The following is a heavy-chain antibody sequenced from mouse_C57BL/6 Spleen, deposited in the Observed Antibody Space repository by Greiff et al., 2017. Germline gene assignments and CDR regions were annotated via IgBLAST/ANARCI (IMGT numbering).Heavy chain of an antibody. CDR1: GFTFRDYY. D-gene: IGHD2-1*01. J-gene: IGHJ2*01. V-gene: IGHV5-16*01. CDR2: INYDGGST. CDR3: ARDKGYGNYLYYFDY. Sequence: EVKLVESEGGLVQPGSSMKLSCTASGFTFRDYYMAWVRQVPEKGLEWVANINYDGGSTYYLDSLKSRFIISRDNAKNILYLQMSSLKSEDTATYYCARDKGYGNYLYYFDYWGQGTTLTVSS.